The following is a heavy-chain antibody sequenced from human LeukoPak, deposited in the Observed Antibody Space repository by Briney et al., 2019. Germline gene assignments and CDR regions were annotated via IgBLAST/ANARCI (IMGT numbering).Heavy chain of an antibody. CDR3: AGGPQYTGSFPY. Sequence: GGSLRLSCAASGFDVNSFEMTWVRQAPGVGLEFLSYISDSGDVIKYADSVKGRFIISRDSAENALYLQMSNLGADDTAVYFCAGGPQYTGSFPYWGQGTLVAVSS. CDR2: ISDSGDVI. CDR1: GFDVNSFE. J-gene: IGHJ4*02. V-gene: IGHV3-48*03. D-gene: IGHD1-26*01.